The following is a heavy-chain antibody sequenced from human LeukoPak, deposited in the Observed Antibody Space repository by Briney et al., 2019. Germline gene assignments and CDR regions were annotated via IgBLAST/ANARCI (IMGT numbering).Heavy chain of an antibody. Sequence: PGRSLRLSCAASGFTFSSYGMHWVRQAPGKGLEWVAVISYDGSNKYYADSVKGRFTISRDNSKNTLYLQMNSLRAEDTAVYYCARERLAYSGSSFDYWGQGTLVTVSS. V-gene: IGHV3-30*03. D-gene: IGHD1-26*01. CDR3: ARERLAYSGSSFDY. CDR1: GFTFSSYG. J-gene: IGHJ4*02. CDR2: ISYDGSNK.